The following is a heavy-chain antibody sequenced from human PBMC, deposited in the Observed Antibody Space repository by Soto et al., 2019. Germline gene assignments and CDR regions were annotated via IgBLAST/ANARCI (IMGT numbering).Heavy chain of an antibody. V-gene: IGHV1-8*01. CDR3: ARAGVLLWFGEPHNWFDP. CDR2: MNPNSGNT. CDR1: GYTFTSYD. D-gene: IGHD3-10*01. J-gene: IGHJ5*02. Sequence: QVQLVQSGAEVKKPGASVKVSCKASGYTFTSYDINWVRQATGQGLEWMGWMNPNSGNTGYAQKFQGRVTMTRNTSISTAYMELSSLRSEDTAVYYCARAGVLLWFGEPHNWFDPWGQGTLVTVSS.